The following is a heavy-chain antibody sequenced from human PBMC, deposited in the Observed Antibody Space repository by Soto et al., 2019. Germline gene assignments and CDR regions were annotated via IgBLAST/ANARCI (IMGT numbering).Heavy chain of an antibody. CDR1: GFTFGDYA. CDR2: FRSKAYGGTT. Sequence: GGSLRLSCTASGFTFGDYAMSWFRQAPGKGLEWVGFFRSKAYGGTTEYAASVKGRFTISRDDSKSIAYLQMNSLKTEDTAVYYCTREPDYYDSSGYPDDAFDIWGKGTMVTVSS. J-gene: IGHJ3*02. D-gene: IGHD3-22*01. CDR3: TREPDYYDSSGYPDDAFDI. V-gene: IGHV3-49*03.